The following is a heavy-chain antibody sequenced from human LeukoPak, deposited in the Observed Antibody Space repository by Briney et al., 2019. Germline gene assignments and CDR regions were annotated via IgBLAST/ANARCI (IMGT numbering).Heavy chain of an antibody. D-gene: IGHD6-13*01. CDR2: ISVSGSSI. CDR1: GFTFSSYS. Sequence: PGGSLRLSCAASGFTFSSYSMNWVRQAPGKGLEWVSSISVSGSSIHYADSVKGRFTISRDNAKTSLYLQMNSLRADDTAVYYCARVGGQQLVLSSYYFDYWGQGTLVTVSS. J-gene: IGHJ4*02. CDR3: ARVGGQQLVLSSYYFDY. V-gene: IGHV3-21*01.